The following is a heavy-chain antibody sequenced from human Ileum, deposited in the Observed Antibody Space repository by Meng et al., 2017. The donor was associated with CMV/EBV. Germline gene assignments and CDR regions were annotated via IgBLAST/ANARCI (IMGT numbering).Heavy chain of an antibody. CDR3: ARGRDFWWEMDY. CDR1: SGAFSDFF. J-gene: IGHJ4*02. CDR2: SSHSGNT. V-gene: IGHV4-34*01. Sequence: QVQLPQWGAGLLKPSGTLSLPCAVYSGAFSDFFWGWIRQPPGKGLEWIGESSHSGNTKYNPSLKSRVTISVDASKNQFSLNMRSVTAADTAVYYCARGRDFWWEMDYTGQGTLVTVSS. D-gene: IGHD1-26*01.